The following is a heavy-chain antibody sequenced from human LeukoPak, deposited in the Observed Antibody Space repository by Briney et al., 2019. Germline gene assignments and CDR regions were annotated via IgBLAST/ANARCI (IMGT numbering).Heavy chain of an antibody. D-gene: IGHD3-22*01. CDR2: FDPEDGET. V-gene: IGHV1-24*01. J-gene: IGHJ4*02. Sequence: EASVTVSCTVSGYTLTELSMHWVRQAPGKGLEWMGGFDPEDGETIYAQKFQGRVTMTEDTSTDTAYMELSSLRSEDTAVYYCATDRHYYDSSGSRYDYWGQGTLVTVSS. CDR3: ATDRHYYDSSGSRYDY. CDR1: GYTLTELS.